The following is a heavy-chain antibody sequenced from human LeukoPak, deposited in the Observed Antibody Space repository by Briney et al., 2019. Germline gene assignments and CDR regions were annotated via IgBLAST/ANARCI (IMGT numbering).Heavy chain of an antibody. CDR2: IKQDGSEK. V-gene: IGHV3-7*01. D-gene: IGHD6-13*01. Sequence: GESLRLSCAASGFTFSSYWMSWVRQAPGKGLEWVANIKQDGSEKYYVDSVKGRFTISRDNAKNSLYLQMNSLRAEDTAVYYCARGRYSSSRGDYFDYWGQGTLVTVSS. CDR1: GFTFSSYW. CDR3: ARGRYSSSRGDYFDY. J-gene: IGHJ4*02.